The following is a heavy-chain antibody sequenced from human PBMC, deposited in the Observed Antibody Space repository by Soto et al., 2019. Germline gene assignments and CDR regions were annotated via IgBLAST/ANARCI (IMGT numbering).Heavy chain of an antibody. CDR2: ISAYNGNT. CDR3: ERAPSMVRGVIPWHWFDP. CDR1: GYTFTSYG. J-gene: IGHJ5*02. D-gene: IGHD3-10*01. Sequence: QVQLVQSGAAVKKPGASVKVSCKASGYTFTSYGISWVRQAPGQGLEWMGWISAYNGNTNYAQKLQGRVTITTDTPPSTAYMALRSVGADDTAVCCCERAPSMVRGVIPWHWFDPWGQGTLVTVSS. V-gene: IGHV1-18*01.